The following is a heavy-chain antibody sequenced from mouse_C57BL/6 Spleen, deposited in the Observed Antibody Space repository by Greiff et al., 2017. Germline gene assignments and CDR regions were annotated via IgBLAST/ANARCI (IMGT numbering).Heavy chain of an antibody. D-gene: IGHD1-1*01. CDR2: IDPSDSYT. CDR3: ARTSSYYGSFDY. J-gene: IGHJ2*01. V-gene: IGHV1-59*01. CDR1: GYTFTSYW. Sequence: QVQLQQPGAELVRPGTSVKLSCKASGYTFTSYWMHWVKQRPGQGLEWIGVIDPSDSYTNYNQKFKGKATLTVDTSSSTANMQLSSLTSEDSAVYYCARTSSYYGSFDYWGQGTTRTVSS.